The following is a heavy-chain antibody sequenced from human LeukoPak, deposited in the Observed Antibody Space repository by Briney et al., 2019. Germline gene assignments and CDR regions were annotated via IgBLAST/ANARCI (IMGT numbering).Heavy chain of an antibody. Sequence: SETLSLTCTVSGGSISSGSYYWSWIRQPAGKGLEWIGRIYTSGSTNYNPSLKSRVTMSVDTSKNQFSLKLSSVTAADTAVYYCARRLNYYGSGSYYNRFYLSWFDPWGQGTLVTVSS. CDR1: GGSISSGSYY. CDR2: IYTSGST. V-gene: IGHV4-61*02. CDR3: ARRLNYYGSGSYYNRFYLSWFDP. J-gene: IGHJ5*02. D-gene: IGHD3-10*01.